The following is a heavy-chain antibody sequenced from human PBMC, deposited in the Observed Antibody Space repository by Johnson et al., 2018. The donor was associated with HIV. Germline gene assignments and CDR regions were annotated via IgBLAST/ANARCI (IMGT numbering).Heavy chain of an antibody. V-gene: IGHV3-11*04. CDR2: ISSSGSTI. J-gene: IGHJ3*02. Sequence: QVQLVESGGGLVKPGGSLRLSCAASGFTFSDYYMSWIRQAPGKGLEWLSYISSSGSTIYYVDSVKGLFTISRDNAMNSLYLQINSLRAGDRAVYYCAREWGLLGSAFDIWGQGTMVTVSS. CDR1: GFTFSDYY. D-gene: IGHD1-26*01. CDR3: AREWGLLGSAFDI.